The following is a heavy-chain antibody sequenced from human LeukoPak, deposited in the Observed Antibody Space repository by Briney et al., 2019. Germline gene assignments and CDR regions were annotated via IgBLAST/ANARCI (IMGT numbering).Heavy chain of an antibody. D-gene: IGHD3-22*01. V-gene: IGHV3-21*01. CDR2: IRSSSSYI. Sequence: GGSLRLSCAASGFTFSSYSMNWVRQAPGKGLEWVASIRSSSSYIYYADSVKGRFTISRDNAKNSLYLQVNSLRAEDKAVYYCARDNYYDSSGYYINHYYMDVWGKGTTVTVSS. CDR1: GFTFSSYS. J-gene: IGHJ6*03. CDR3: ARDNYYDSSGYYINHYYMDV.